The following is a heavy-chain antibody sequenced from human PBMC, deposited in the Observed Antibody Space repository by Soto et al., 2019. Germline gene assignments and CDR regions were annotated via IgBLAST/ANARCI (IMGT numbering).Heavy chain of an antibody. J-gene: IGHJ4*02. V-gene: IGHV4-39*01. CDR1: GGSISSSSYY. D-gene: IGHD4-17*01. Sequence: QLQLQESGPGLVKPSETLSLTCTVSGGSISSSSYYWGWIRQPPGKGLEWIGSIYYSGSTYYNPSLKSRVTISVVTSKNQFSLKLSSVTAADTAVYYCARWASETVTCLFDYWGQGTLVTVSS. CDR2: IYYSGST. CDR3: ARWASETVTCLFDY.